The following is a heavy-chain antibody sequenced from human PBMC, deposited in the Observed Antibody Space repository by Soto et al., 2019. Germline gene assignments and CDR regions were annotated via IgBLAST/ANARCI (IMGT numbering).Heavy chain of an antibody. Sequence: EVQLLESGGGLVQPGGSLRLSCAASGFTFSSYAMSWVRQAPGKGLEWVSAISGSGDSTYYADSVKGRFTISRDNSKTTLYLQMNSLRAADTAVYYCALGGSSFGAFDIWGQGTMVTVSS. CDR3: ALGGSSFGAFDI. CDR1: GFTFSSYA. D-gene: IGHD6-19*01. CDR2: ISGSGDST. V-gene: IGHV3-23*01. J-gene: IGHJ3*02.